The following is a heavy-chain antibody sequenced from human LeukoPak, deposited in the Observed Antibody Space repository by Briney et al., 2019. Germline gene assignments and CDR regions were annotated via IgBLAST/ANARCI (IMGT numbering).Heavy chain of an antibody. CDR1: GGSFSGYY. J-gene: IGHJ6*03. CDR3: AKVEQTRDYYYYYMDV. D-gene: IGHD5-24*01. CDR2: INQSGST. V-gene: IGHV4-34*01. Sequence: SSETLSLTCAVYGGSFSGYYWSWIRQPPGKGLEWIGEINQSGSTNYNPSLKSRVTISADTSKNQFSLKLRSMTAADTAVYYCAKVEQTRDYYYYYMDVWGKGTTVTVSS.